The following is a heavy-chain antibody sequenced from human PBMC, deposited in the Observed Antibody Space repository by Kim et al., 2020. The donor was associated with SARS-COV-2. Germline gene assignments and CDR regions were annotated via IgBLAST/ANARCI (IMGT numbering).Heavy chain of an antibody. CDR3: ARRGSSGQFDY. CDR2: IYYSVST. Sequence: SETLSLTCTVSGGSINSSTYYWGWIRQPPGKGLEWIGTIYYSVSTYYNPSLKSRVTISVDTSKNQFSLKLSSVTAADTAMYYCARRGSSGQFDYWGQGTL. V-gene: IGHV4-39*01. CDR1: GGSINSSTYY. D-gene: IGHD6-19*01. J-gene: IGHJ4*02.